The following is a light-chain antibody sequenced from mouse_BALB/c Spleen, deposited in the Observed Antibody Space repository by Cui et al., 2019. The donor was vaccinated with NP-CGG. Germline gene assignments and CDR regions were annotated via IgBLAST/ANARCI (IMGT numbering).Light chain of an antibody. V-gene: IGLV1*01. CDR2: GTN. CDR1: NGAVTTSNY. CDR3: ALWYSNHWV. Sequence: QAVVTQESALTTSPGETVTLTCRSSNGAVTTSNYANWVQKKPDHLFTGLIGGTNNRAPGVPARFSGSLIGDKAALTITGTQTEDGAIYFCALWYSNHWVFGGGTKTDCP. J-gene: IGLJ1*01.